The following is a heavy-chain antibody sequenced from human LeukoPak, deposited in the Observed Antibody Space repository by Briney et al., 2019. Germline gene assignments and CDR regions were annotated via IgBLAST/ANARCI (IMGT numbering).Heavy chain of an antibody. V-gene: IGHV3-20*04. CDR2: INWNGVST. CDR1: GFTFDDYG. D-gene: IGHD6-19*01. Sequence: GGSLRLSCAASGFTFDDYGMSWVRQAPGKGLAWVSTINWNGVSTGYADSVKGRFIISRDNAKNSLYLQMNSLRAEDTALYYCARGARGSGWYFDSWGQGTLVTVSS. J-gene: IGHJ4*02. CDR3: ARGARGSGWYFDS.